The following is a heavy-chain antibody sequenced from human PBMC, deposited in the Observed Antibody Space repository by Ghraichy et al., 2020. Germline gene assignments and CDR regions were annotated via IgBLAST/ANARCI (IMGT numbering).Heavy chain of an antibody. V-gene: IGHV3-23*01. J-gene: IGHJ4*02. CDR1: GFTFSNYA. D-gene: IGHD2/OR15-2a*01. CDR3: AKVRAPCDATNCYSRSHFDH. Sequence: GESLNISCAASGFTFSNYAVNWVRQAPGKGLEWVSAITNKGVHTYYADSVKGRFTISRDNSRNTLYLQMYNLRAEDTAVYYCAKVRAPCDATNCYSRSHFDHWGQGTLVTVSS. CDR2: ITNKGVHT.